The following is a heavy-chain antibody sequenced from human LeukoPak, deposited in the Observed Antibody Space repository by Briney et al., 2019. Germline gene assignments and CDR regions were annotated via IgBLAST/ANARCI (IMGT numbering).Heavy chain of an antibody. J-gene: IGHJ4*02. V-gene: IGHV4-59*01. D-gene: IGHD3-22*01. CDR1: GGSISNYY. CDR3: ARNADDSSSYPYFDY. Sequence: SETLSLTCTVSGGSISNYYWSWIRQPPGKELEWIGYIYHSGSTNYNPSLKSRVTISQDTSKNQFSLKLSSVTAADTAVHYCARNADDSSSYPYFDYWGQGTLVTVSS. CDR2: IYHSGST.